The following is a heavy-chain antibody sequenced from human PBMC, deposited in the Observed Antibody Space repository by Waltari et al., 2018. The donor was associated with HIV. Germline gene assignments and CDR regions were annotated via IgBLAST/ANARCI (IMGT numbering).Heavy chain of an antibody. CDR3: ARRGGSSYYFDY. J-gene: IGHJ4*02. CDR2: IHYSVST. CDR1: GRSISRRSYH. Sequence: QLQLQESGPGLLKPSKTLSLTCTVPGRSISRRSYHWGWLRQPPGKGLEWIGSIHYSVSTYYNPSLKSRVTISVDTSKNQFSLKLSSVTAADTAVYYCARRGGSSYYFDYWGQGTLVTVSS. D-gene: IGHD2-15*01. V-gene: IGHV4-39*01.